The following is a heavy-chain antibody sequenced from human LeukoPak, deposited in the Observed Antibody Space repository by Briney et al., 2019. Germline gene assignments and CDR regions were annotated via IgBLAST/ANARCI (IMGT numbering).Heavy chain of an antibody. CDR2: IYPGDSDT. D-gene: IGHD6-6*01. V-gene: IGHV5-51*01. Sequence: GESLQISCQGSGSSFTSYWIGWVRPMPGKGLEWMGIIYPGDSDTTYSPSFQGQVTISADKSITTAYLQWSSLKASDTAMYYCVRPPQAGSSSSEYWGQGTLVTVSS. CDR1: GSSFTSYW. CDR3: VRPPQAGSSSSEY. J-gene: IGHJ4*02.